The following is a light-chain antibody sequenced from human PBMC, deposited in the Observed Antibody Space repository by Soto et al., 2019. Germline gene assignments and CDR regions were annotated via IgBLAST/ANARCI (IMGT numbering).Light chain of an antibody. V-gene: IGKV3-15*01. CDR1: QSVSGK. CDR2: GAS. CDR3: QQSYVWPLT. Sequence: DIVMTQSPATLSVSPGERTTLSCRASQSVSGKLAWYQQKPGQAPRLVLYGASTRATGIPARFSGGGSGTDSTLTITSLQSEDSAFYYCQQSYVWPLTFGPGTRVDIK. J-gene: IGKJ3*01.